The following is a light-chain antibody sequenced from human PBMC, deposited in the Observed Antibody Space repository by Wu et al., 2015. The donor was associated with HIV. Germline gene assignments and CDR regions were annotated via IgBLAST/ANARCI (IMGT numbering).Light chain of an antibody. CDR3: RQYGSSLTWT. Sequence: EIVLTQSPGTLSLSQGERATLSCRASQSVSSRYLAWYQQKPGQAPRLLISGASTRASGIPDRFSGSGSGTEFTPTISRLEPEDFAVYYCRQYGSSLTWTFGQGTKVEI. CDR2: GAS. CDR1: QSVSSRY. V-gene: IGKV3-20*01. J-gene: IGKJ1*01.